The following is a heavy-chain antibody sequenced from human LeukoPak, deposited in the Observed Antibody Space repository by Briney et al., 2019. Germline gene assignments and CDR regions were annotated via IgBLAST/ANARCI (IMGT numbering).Heavy chain of an antibody. J-gene: IGHJ4*02. CDR2: INPSGGST. V-gene: IGHV1-46*01. CDR3: ARAGAVAEDYFDY. CDR1: GYTFTSYY. D-gene: IGHD6-19*01. Sequence: ASVKVSCKASGYTFTSYYMHWVRQAPGQGLEWMGIINPSGGSTSYAQKFQGRVTMTTDTSTSTAYMELRSLRSDDTAVYYCARAGAVAEDYFDYWGQGTLVTVSS.